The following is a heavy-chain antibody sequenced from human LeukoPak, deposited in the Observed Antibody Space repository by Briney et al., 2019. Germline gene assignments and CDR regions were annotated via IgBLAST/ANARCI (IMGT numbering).Heavy chain of an antibody. CDR3: ARGGYERSLAN. V-gene: IGHV3-30*03. J-gene: IGHJ4*02. Sequence: GGSLRLSCAASGFTFSNYGMHWVRQAPGKGLEWVAVISYDGSNKYYVDSVKGRFTISRDNSKNTLFLQMNSLRAEDTAVYYCARGGYERSLANWGQGTLVTVSS. D-gene: IGHD5-12*01. CDR2: ISYDGSNK. CDR1: GFTFSNYG.